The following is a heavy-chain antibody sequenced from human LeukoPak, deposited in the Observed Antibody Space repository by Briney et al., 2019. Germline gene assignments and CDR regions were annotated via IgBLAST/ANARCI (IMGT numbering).Heavy chain of an antibody. D-gene: IGHD5-12*01. CDR3: ARGPGNSGYDDYYYYYGMDV. Sequence: PGGSLRLSCAASGFTFSSYGMHWVRQAPGKGLEWVAVIWYDGSNKYYADSVKGRFTISRDNSKNTLYLQMNSLRAEDTAVYYCARGPGNSGYDDYYYYYGMDVWGQGTTVTVSS. J-gene: IGHJ6*02. CDR1: GFTFSSYG. CDR2: IWYDGSNK. V-gene: IGHV3-33*01.